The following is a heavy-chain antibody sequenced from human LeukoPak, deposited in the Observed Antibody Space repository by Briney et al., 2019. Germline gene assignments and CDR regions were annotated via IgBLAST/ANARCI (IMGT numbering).Heavy chain of an antibody. CDR1: GYSFTSYW. D-gene: IGHD3-10*01. Sequence: GESLKISCKGSGYSFTSYWIGWVRQMPGKGLEWMGIIYPGDSDTRYSPSFQGQVTISADKSISTAYLQWSSLKASDTAMYYCARRYTMVRGVIIFDAFDIWGQGTMVTVSS. CDR3: ARRYTMVRGVIIFDAFDI. V-gene: IGHV5-51*01. J-gene: IGHJ3*02. CDR2: IYPGDSDT.